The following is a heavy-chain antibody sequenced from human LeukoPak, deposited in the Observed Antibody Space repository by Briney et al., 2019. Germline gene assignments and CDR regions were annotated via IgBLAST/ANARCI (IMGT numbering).Heavy chain of an antibody. D-gene: IGHD3-10*01. CDR3: ASMKWGDVFDS. CDR2: MYSGGTT. V-gene: IGHV3-53*04. CDR1: TVTFSSYA. Sequence: GGSLRLSCAASTVTFSSYAMSWVSQAPGKGLEWVSVMYSGGTTYYADSVKGRFTISRHNSKNTLYLQMNSLRAEDTAVYYCASMKWGDVFDSWGQGTLVTVSS. J-gene: IGHJ4*02.